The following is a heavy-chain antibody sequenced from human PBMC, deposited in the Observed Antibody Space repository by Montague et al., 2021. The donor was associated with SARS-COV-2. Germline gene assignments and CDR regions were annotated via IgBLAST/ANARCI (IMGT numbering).Heavy chain of an antibody. CDR1: GDSISRYY. CDR2: IYTGGYV. J-gene: IGHJ2*01. CDR3: ARAIWHLDV. Sequence: SETLSLTCSVSGDSISRYYWSWIRQSDGKGLEWIGRIYTGGYVNXNPALQSGVSMSVDTSKSQVSLNVTSVTAADTAVYYCARAIWHLDVWGRGILVTVSS. V-gene: IGHV4-4*07.